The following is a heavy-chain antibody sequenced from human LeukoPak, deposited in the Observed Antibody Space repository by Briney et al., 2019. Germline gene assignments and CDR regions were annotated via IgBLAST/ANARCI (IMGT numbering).Heavy chain of an antibody. CDR3: ARGEASFKGYTYGLEAEC. CDR1: GGNISSGSYY. V-gene: IGHV4-61*02. D-gene: IGHD5-18*01. CDR2: IYTSGST. Sequence: SQTLSLTCTVSGGNISSGSYYWSWIRQPAGKGLEWIGRIYTSGSTNYNPSLKSRVTISLDTSKNQFSLKLSSVTAADTAVYYCARGEASFKGYTYGLEAECWGQGTLVTVSS. J-gene: IGHJ4*02.